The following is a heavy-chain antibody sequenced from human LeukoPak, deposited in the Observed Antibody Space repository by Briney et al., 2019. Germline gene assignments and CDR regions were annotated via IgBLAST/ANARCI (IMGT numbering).Heavy chain of an antibody. V-gene: IGHV4-59*08. CDR2: ISYSGST. D-gene: IGHD6-6*01. J-gene: IGHJ4*02. CDR1: GGSISGYY. Sequence: SETLSLTCTVSGGSISGYYWSWIRQPPGKGLEWIGYISYSGSTNYDPSLKSRVTTSVDTSKNQFSLKLSSVTAADTAVYYCARRPSSTWSFDYWGQGTLVTVSS. CDR3: ARRPSSTWSFDY.